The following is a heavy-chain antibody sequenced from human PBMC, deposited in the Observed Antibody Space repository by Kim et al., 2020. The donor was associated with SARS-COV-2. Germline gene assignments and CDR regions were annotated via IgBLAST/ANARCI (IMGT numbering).Heavy chain of an antibody. CDR2: ITGSPYYNPSGFVPAGP. CDR1: GSFIRSYH. J-gene: IGHJ4*02. D-gene: IGHD2-8*01. Sequence: SETLSLTCTVSGSFIRSYHWSWIRQPPGKGLEWIGFITGSPYYNPSGFVPAGPYYNPSLKSRVTISEDTSKSQFFLRLTSVTAADTAIYYCATYINGHGGGGYWGQGTLVTVSS. CDR3: ATYINGHGGGGY. V-gene: IGHV4-59*01.